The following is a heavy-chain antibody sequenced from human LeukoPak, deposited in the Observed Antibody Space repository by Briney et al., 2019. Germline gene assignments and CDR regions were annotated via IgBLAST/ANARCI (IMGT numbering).Heavy chain of an antibody. CDR3: AKDPDCTSGICYTFFDY. V-gene: IGHV3-48*03. J-gene: IGHJ4*02. CDR1: GFTFSSYE. Sequence: GGSLRLSCAASGFTFSSYEMNWVRQAPGKGLEWVSYISSSGSTIYYADSVKGRFTISRDNAKNSLYVQMNSLRVEDTGVYYCAKDPDCTSGICYTFFDYWGQGTLVTVSS. CDR2: ISSSGSTI. D-gene: IGHD2-8*01.